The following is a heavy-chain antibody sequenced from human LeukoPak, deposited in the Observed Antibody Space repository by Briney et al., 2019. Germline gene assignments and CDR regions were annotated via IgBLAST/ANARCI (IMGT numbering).Heavy chain of an antibody. CDR2: ISNDGGGT. V-gene: IGHV3-74*03. CDR3: VRDLYYTPDY. J-gene: IGHJ4*02. Sequence: GSPRLSCTASGFTFSNYWMHWVRQGPGKGLVWVSGISNDGGGTTYADSVRGRFTTSRDNAKNTLYLQMNSLGVEDTAVYYCVRDLYYTPDYGGRGTLVTVSS. D-gene: IGHD2-8*01. CDR1: GFTFSNYW.